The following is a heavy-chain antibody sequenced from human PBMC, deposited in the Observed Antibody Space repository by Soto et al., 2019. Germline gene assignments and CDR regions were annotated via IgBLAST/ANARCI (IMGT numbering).Heavy chain of an antibody. CDR2: ISAYNGNT. J-gene: IGHJ4*02. D-gene: IGHD6-13*01. V-gene: IGHV1-18*04. CDR1: GYTFTSYG. CDR3: ARDLPNLWQQLDIPFDY. Sequence: VASVKVSCKASGYTFTSYGISWVRQAPGQGLEWMGWISAYNGNTNYAQKLQGRVTMTTDTSTSTAYMELRSLRSDDTAVYYCARDLPNLWQQLDIPFDYWGQGTLVTVSS.